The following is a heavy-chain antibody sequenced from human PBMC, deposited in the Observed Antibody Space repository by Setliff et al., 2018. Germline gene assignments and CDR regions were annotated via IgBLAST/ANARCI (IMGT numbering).Heavy chain of an antibody. V-gene: IGHV4-61*10. CDR2: INRRGST. CDR1: GGSVNSGYDN. J-gene: IGHJ6*03. CDR3: AGGTIVAPGGYFYYMDV. D-gene: IGHD6-6*01. Sequence: PSETLSLTCTVPGGSVNSGYDNWNWLRQPAGKGLEWIGHINRRGSTNFSPSLKSRVTISVDTSKHQISLKLNSVTAADTAVYYCAGGTIVAPGGYFYYMDVWGKGATVTVSS.